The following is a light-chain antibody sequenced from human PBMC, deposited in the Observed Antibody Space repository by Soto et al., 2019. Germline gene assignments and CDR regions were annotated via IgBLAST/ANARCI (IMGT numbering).Light chain of an antibody. J-gene: IGKJ4*01. CDR2: TAS. Sequence: DIQMTQSPSSLSASVGDRVTITCRASQSISSSLNWYQQTPGKPPKLLLYTASTLQSGVPSRFSGSGSGTDFTLTISSLQPEDFETYYWQQSYNTPLTFGGGTKVEIQ. V-gene: IGKV1-39*01. CDR1: QSISSS. CDR3: QQSYNTPLT.